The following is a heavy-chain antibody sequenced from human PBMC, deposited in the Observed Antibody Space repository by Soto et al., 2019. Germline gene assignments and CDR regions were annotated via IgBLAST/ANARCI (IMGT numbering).Heavy chain of an antibody. J-gene: IGHJ5*02. CDR1: GGTFSSYA. V-gene: IGHV1-69*13. CDR2: IIPIFGTA. D-gene: IGHD4-17*01. CDR3: AREANYGDSGLDP. Sequence: SVKVSCKASGGTFSSYAISWLRQAPGQGLEWMGGIIPIFGTANYAQKFQGRVTITADESTSTAYMELSSLRSEDTAVYYCAREANYGDSGLDPWGQGTLVTVSS.